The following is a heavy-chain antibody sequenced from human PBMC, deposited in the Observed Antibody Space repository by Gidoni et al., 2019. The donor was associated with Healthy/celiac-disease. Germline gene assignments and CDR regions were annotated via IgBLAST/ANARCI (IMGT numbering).Heavy chain of an antibody. Sequence: QVQLQESGPGLVTPSETLSLTCTVSGRSIGRYHWSWIRQPPGTGLEWIGYIYYSGSTNYNPSRKSRVTISVDTSKNQFSLKLSSVTAADTAVDYCARAGGRGIYYYYYGMDVWGQGTTVTVSS. CDR3: ARAGGRGIYYYYYGMDV. J-gene: IGHJ6*02. D-gene: IGHD2-15*01. CDR2: IYYSGST. V-gene: IGHV4-59*01. CDR1: GRSIGRYH.